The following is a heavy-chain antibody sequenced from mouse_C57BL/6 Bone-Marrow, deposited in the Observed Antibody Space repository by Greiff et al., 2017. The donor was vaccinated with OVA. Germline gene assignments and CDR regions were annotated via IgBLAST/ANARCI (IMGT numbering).Heavy chain of an antibody. D-gene: IGHD1-1*01. V-gene: IGHV1-64*01. CDR3: ARGRTHGAFAY. CDR2: IHPNSGST. Sequence: VQLQQPGAELVKPGASVKLSCKASGYTFTSYWMHWVKQRPGQGLEWIGMIHPNSGSTNYNEKVKSKATLTVDKSYSTVYMQLSSLTSEDSAVYYCARGRTHGAFAYWGQGTLVTVSA. J-gene: IGHJ3*01. CDR1: GYTFTSYW.